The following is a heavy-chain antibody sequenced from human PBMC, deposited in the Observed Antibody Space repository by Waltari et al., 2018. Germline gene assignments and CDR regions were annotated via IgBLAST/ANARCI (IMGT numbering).Heavy chain of an antibody. V-gene: IGHV4-39*01. CDR2: IYYSGST. J-gene: IGHJ6*02. CDR1: GGSISSSRYY. CDR3: ARLAVAGTHYYGMDV. D-gene: IGHD6-19*01. Sequence: QLQLQESGPGLVKPSETLSLTCPVSGGSISSSRYYWGWLRPPPGKGLEWIGSIYYSGSTYYNPSLKSRVTISVDTSKNQFSLKLSSVTAADTAVYYCARLAVAGTHYYGMDVWGQGTTVTVSS.